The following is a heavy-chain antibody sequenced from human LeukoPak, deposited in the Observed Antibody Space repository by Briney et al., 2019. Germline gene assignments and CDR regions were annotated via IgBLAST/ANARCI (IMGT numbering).Heavy chain of an antibody. D-gene: IGHD6-19*01. CDR3: AKERVYTGWLTTGH. CDR1: GFTFSDYG. Sequence: GGSLGLSCAASGFTFSDYGMHWIRQAPGKGLEWVAVISWNGGEEHYGNSVRGRFTISRDNSRNMVYLQMNSLRAEDTAVYYCAKERVYTGWLTTGHWGQGALVTVSS. V-gene: IGHV3-30*18. CDR2: ISWNGGEE. J-gene: IGHJ4*02.